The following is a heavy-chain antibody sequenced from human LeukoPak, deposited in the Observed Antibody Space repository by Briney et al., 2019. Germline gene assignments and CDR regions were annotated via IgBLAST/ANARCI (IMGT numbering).Heavy chain of an antibody. V-gene: IGHV3-21*01. CDR2: ISSSSSYI. D-gene: IGHD4-17*01. CDR3: ARGRGVTVTTDFDY. Sequence: PGGSLRLSCAASGFTFSSYAMSWVRQAPGKGLEWVSSISSSSSYIYYADSVKGRFTISRDNAKNSLYLQMNSLRAEDTAVYYCARGRGVTVTTDFDYWGQGTLVTVSS. CDR1: GFTFSSYA. J-gene: IGHJ4*02.